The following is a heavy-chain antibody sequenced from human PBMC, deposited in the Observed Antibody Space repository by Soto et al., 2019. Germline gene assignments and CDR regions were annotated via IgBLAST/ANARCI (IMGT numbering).Heavy chain of an antibody. CDR3: AKDLSPSLRNDAFDI. V-gene: IGHV3-30*18. J-gene: IGHJ3*02. CDR1: GFTFSSYG. CDR2: ISYDGSNK. Sequence: QVQLVESGGGVVQPGRSLRLSCAASGFTFSSYGMHWVRQAPGKGLEWVAVISYDGSNKYYADSVKGRFTISRDNSKNTLYLQMNSLRAEDTAVYYCAKDLSPSLRNDAFDIWGQGTMVTVSS. D-gene: IGHD4-17*01.